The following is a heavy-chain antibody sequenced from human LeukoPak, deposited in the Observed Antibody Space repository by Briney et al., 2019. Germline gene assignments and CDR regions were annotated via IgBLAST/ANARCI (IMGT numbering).Heavy chain of an antibody. CDR3: ASGMVRGVITPYYMDV. J-gene: IGHJ6*03. D-gene: IGHD3-10*01. V-gene: IGHV4-39*01. Sequence: PSETLSLTCTVSGGSISSSSYYWGWIRQPPGKGLEWIGSIYYSGSTYYNPSLKSRVTISVDTSKNQFSLKLSSVAAADTAVYYCASGMVRGVITPYYMDVWGKGTTVTISS. CDR2: IYYSGST. CDR1: GGSISSSSYY.